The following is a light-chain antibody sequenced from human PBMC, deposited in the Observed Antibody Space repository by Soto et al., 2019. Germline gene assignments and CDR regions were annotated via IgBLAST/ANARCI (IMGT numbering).Light chain of an antibody. Sequence: QSVLTQPASVSGSPGQSITISCTGTSSDVGGYNYVSWYQQHPGKAPKFMIYDVSNRPSGVSNRFSGSKSGNTASLTISGLQAEDEADYYCSSSTTRNTRQIVFGTGTKVTVL. J-gene: IGLJ1*01. V-gene: IGLV2-14*01. CDR2: DVS. CDR1: SSDVGGYNY. CDR3: SSSTTRNTRQIV.